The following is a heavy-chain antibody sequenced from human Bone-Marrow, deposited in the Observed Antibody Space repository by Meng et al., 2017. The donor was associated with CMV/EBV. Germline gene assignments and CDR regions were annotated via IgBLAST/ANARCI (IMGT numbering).Heavy chain of an antibody. D-gene: IGHD3-9*01. V-gene: IGHV1-46*01. CDR1: GYIFTSYY. CDR2: INPSGGST. CDR3: SRVGYDILTGYPADAFDI. J-gene: IGHJ3*02. Sequence: ASVKVSCKASGYIFTSYYIHWVLQAPGQGLEWMGIINPSGGSTSYAQTFQGRVTMTRDTSTSTVYMQLSSLRSEDTAVYYCSRVGYDILTGYPADAFDIWGQGTMVTVSS.